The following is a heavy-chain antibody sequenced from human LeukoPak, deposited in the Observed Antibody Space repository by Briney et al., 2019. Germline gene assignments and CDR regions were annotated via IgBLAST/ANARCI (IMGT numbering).Heavy chain of an antibody. CDR1: GGSFSGYY. CDR3: ARWGYYYYGMDV. J-gene: IGHJ6*02. CDR2: INHSGST. Sequence: SETLSLTCAVYGGSFSGYYWSWIRQPPGKGLGWIGEINHSGSTNYNPSLKSRVTISVDTSKNQFSLKLSSVTAADTAVYYCARWGYYYYGMDVWGQGTTVTVSS. V-gene: IGHV4-34*01. D-gene: IGHD7-27*01.